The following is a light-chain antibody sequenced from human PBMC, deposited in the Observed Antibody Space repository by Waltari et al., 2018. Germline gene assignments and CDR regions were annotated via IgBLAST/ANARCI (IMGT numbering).Light chain of an antibody. CDR2: GYN. V-gene: IGLV3-19*01. CDR1: SLRTSY. Sequence: SSELTQDPAVSVALGQTVKMPCQGDSLRTSYASWYQPTPGQAPVLVLFGYNKRPSGIPDRFSGYNSGTTASLTITGAQAEDEADYYCHSRDSSASHVVFGGGTKLTVL. CDR3: HSRDSSASHVV. J-gene: IGLJ2*01.